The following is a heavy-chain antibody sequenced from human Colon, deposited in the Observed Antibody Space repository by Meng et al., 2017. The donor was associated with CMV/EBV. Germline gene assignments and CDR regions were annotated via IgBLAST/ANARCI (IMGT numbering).Heavy chain of an antibody. J-gene: IGHJ4*02. Sequence: QVQLQQSGAGLLKPSETLSLTCAVYGGSFSGYYWSWIRQPPGKGLEWIGEINHSGSTNYNPSLKSRVTISVDTSKNQFSLKLSSVTAADTAVYYCASILFAAAAGGWGGYWGQGTLVTVSS. V-gene: IGHV4-34*01. CDR2: INHSGST. CDR3: ASILFAAAAGGWGGY. CDR1: GGSFSGYY. D-gene: IGHD6-13*01.